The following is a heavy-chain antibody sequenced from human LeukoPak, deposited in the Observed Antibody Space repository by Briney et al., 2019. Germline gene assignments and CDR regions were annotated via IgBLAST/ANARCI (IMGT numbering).Heavy chain of an antibody. D-gene: IGHD2-15*01. CDR1: GYDFPTKW. CDR3: ARRYCSGDSCYLDY. Sequence: GESLKISCQGSGYDFPTKWIVWVRQLPGKSLDWMGIIFPGDSDTRYSPSFQGQVTISADKSINTACLQWNSLRASDTAMYYCARRYCSGDSCYLDYWGQGTLVTVSS. V-gene: IGHV5-51*01. J-gene: IGHJ4*02. CDR2: IFPGDSDT.